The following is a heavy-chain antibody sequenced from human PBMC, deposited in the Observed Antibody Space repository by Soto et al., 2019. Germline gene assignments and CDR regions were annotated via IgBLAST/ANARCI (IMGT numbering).Heavy chain of an antibody. CDR3: ARSGRNYYYGMDV. J-gene: IGHJ6*02. Sequence: EESLKISCKGSGYRFTNYWIGWVRQMPGKGLEWMGMIYPGDSDIRYSPSFQGQVTVSADKSISTAYLQWSSLKASDTANYYCARSGRNYYYGMDVWGQGTTVTVSS. CDR1: GYRFTNYW. CDR2: IYPGDSDI. V-gene: IGHV5-51*01.